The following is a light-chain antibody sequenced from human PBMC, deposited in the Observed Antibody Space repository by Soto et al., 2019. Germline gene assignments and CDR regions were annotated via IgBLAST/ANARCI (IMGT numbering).Light chain of an antibody. J-gene: IGLJ1*01. CDR1: SSDVGGYNY. CDR2: DVS. V-gene: IGLV2-14*03. CDR3: SSYTGSSTYV. Sequence: QSVLTQPASVSGSPGQSITISCTGTSSDVGGYNYVSWYQQHPGKAPKLMIYDVSNRPSGVSNRFSGSKSGNTASLTISGLRTEDESDYYCSSYTGSSTYVFGTGTKVTV.